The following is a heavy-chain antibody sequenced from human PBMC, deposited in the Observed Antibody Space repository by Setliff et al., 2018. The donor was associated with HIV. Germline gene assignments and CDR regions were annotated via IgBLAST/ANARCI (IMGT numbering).Heavy chain of an antibody. CDR2: INNHSDYT. Sequence: ASVKVSCKASGYTFNNYGISWVRQAPGQGLEWMGWINNHSDYTNYAQNVQGRVTVTMDTSTSTAYMELRSLKSDDTAVYYCARGKTWLRFLDYWGQGTLVTVS. CDR3: ARGKTWLRFLDY. V-gene: IGHV1-18*01. D-gene: IGHD5-12*01. CDR1: GYTFNNYG. J-gene: IGHJ4*02.